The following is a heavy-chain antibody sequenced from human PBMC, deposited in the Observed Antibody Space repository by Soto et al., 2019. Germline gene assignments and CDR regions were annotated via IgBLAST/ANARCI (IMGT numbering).Heavy chain of an antibody. J-gene: IGHJ4*02. Sequence: ASVKVSCKASRYTFTHYYMHWVRQAPGQGLEWMGIINPNGGSTTYAQRFRAGFTMTRDTSTSTVYMELSSLRSEDSAVYYCATSVNSPMAFHYWGQGTLVTVSS. CDR1: RYTFTHYY. V-gene: IGHV1-46*01. CDR2: INPNGGST. D-gene: IGHD5-18*01. CDR3: ATSVNSPMAFHY.